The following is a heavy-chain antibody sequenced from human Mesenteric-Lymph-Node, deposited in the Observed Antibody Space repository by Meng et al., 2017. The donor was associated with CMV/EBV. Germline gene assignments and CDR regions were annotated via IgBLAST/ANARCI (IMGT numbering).Heavy chain of an antibody. CDR3: ARDASGTRNFDY. Sequence: SCTSSGYTFTSYYIRWVRQAPGQGLEWMGRINPNSGGTNNAQKFQDWVTMTSDTSISTVYMELSRLRSDDTAVYYCARDASGTRNFDYWGQGTLVTVSS. V-gene: IGHV1-2*04. CDR2: INPNSGGT. J-gene: IGHJ4*02. D-gene: IGHD6-13*01. CDR1: GYTFTSYY.